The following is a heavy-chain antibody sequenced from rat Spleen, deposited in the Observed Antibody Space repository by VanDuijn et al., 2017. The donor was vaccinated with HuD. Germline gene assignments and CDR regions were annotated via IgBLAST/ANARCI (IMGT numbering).Heavy chain of an antibody. D-gene: IGHD4-3*01. Sequence: EVQLVESDGGLVQPGRSLKLSCAASGFTFSSHGMAWVRQTPTKGLEWVATITSGGNNIYYRDSVKGRFTGSRDNAKGILYLQMNSLRSEDTATYYCTREISRGTKDWFTHWGQGTLVTVSS. CDR3: TREISRGTKDWFTH. CDR1: GFTFSSHG. CDR2: ITSGGNNI. V-gene: IGHV5S14*01. J-gene: IGHJ3*01.